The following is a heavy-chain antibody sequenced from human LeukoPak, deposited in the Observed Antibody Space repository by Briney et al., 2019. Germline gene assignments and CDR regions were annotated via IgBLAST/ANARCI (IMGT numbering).Heavy chain of an antibody. Sequence: GGSLRLSCAASGFTFSSYAMSWVRQAPEKGLEWVSTIRGSGGGTYYADSVKGRFTISRDDSKNTLYLQMNSLRAEDTAVYYCAKDLGRYRNNYFDYWGQGTMVTVSS. CDR1: GFTFSSYA. V-gene: IGHV3-23*01. D-gene: IGHD1-26*01. CDR3: AKDLGRYRNNYFDY. CDR2: IRGSGGGT. J-gene: IGHJ4*02.